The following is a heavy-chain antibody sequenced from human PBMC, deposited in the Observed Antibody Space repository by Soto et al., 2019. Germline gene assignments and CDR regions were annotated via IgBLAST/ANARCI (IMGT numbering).Heavy chain of an antibody. D-gene: IGHD3-22*01. CDR3: AAERAYFHDSNGYLSIDF. J-gene: IGHJ4*02. Sequence: EVQLVESGGGLVKPGGSLRLSCAASGFSFSDAWLNWVRQAPGKGLEWVGRVKSKTDGETADYATFVKGRFTISRDDSKNALYLEMNSLKTEDTAVYYWAAERAYFHDSNGYLSIDFWGQGTLVTVSS. CDR2: VKSKTDGETA. V-gene: IGHV3-15*07. CDR1: GFSFSDAW.